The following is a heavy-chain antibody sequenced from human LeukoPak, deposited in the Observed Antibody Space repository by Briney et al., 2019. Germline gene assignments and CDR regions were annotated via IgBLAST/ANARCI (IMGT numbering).Heavy chain of an antibody. J-gene: IGHJ4*02. D-gene: IGHD3-9*01. CDR2: IRYDGSNK. Sequence: GGSLRLSCAASGFTFSSYGMHWVRQAPGKGLEWVAFIRYDGSNKYYADSVKGRFTISRDNSKNTLYLQMNSLRAEDTAVYYCAKARRYFDWLPLDFDYWGQGTLVTVSS. CDR3: AKARRYFDWLPLDFDY. CDR1: GFTFSSYG. V-gene: IGHV3-30*02.